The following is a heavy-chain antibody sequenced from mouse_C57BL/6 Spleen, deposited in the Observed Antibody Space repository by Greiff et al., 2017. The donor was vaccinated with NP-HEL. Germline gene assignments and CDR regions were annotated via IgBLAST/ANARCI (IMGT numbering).Heavy chain of an antibody. J-gene: IGHJ2*01. Sequence: QVQLQQPGAELVMPGASVKLSCKASGYTFTSYWMHWVKQRPGQGLEWIGNINPSNGGTNYNEKFKSKATLTVDKSSSTAYMQLSSLTSEDSAVYYCARKDYDGRGLEYFDYWGQGTTLTVSS. CDR2: INPSNGGT. CDR1: GYTFTSYW. CDR3: ARKDYDGRGLEYFDY. V-gene: IGHV1-53*01. D-gene: IGHD2-4*01.